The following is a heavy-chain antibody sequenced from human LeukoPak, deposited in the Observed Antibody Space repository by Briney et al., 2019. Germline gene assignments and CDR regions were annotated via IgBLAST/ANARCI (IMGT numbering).Heavy chain of an antibody. CDR1: GFIFRNYW. V-gene: IGHV3-7*01. Sequence: GGSLRLSCAASGFIFRNYWMSWVRQAPGKGLEWVAIINQDGREKHYVDSVEGRFTISRDNAKNSLCLQMNSLRAEDTAVYYCASGGYSSGWFYYYYYMDVWGKGTTVTVSS. D-gene: IGHD6-19*01. CDR3: ASGGYSSGWFYYYYYMDV. CDR2: INQDGREK. J-gene: IGHJ6*03.